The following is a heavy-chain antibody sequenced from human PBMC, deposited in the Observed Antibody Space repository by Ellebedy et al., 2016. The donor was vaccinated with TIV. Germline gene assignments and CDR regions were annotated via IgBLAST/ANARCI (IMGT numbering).Heavy chain of an antibody. CDR3: AKDHGYCRGWPLGS. V-gene: IGHV3-33*03. J-gene: IGHJ4*02. D-gene: IGHD6-19*01. CDR2: ISNDGSNK. Sequence: GESLKISCAASGFTFSRYGMHWVRQAPGKGLEWVAGISNDGSNKYEEDSVRGRLTISRDNSKNTLYLQMISLGPEDTAVYYCAKDHGYCRGWPLGSWGQGTLVTVS. CDR1: GFTFSRYG.